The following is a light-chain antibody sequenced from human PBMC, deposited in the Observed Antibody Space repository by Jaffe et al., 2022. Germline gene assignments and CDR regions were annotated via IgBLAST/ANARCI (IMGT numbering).Light chain of an antibody. Sequence: QSALTQPPSASGSPGQSVTISCTGTSSDVGNYNHVSWYQQYPGKAPKLMIYEVSKRPSGVPDRFSGSKSGNTASLTVSGLQAEDEADYYCNSYAGSNNGYVFGTGTKVTVL. CDR3: NSYAGSNNGYV. CDR1: SSDVGNYNH. CDR2: EVS. V-gene: IGLV2-8*01. J-gene: IGLJ1*01.